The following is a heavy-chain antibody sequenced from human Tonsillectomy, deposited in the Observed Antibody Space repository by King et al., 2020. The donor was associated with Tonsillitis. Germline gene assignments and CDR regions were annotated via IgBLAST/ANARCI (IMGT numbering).Heavy chain of an antibody. D-gene: IGHD3-22*01. J-gene: IGHJ6*03. Sequence: VQLVESGGGLVQPGGSLRLSCAASGFTFSSYWMHWVRQAPGKGLVWVSRITSDASSPSYADSVKGRFTISRDNASNMLYLQMNSLRAEDTAVYYCARDPSDSSGYYYLAYYYYYMDVWGKGTTVTVSS. V-gene: IGHV3-74*01. CDR1: GFTFSSYW. CDR3: ARDPSDSSGYYYLAYYYYYMDV. CDR2: ITSDASSP.